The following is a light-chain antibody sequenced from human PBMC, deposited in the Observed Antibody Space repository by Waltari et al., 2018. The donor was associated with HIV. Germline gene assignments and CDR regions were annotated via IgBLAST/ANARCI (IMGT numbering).Light chain of an antibody. J-gene: IGLJ3*02. V-gene: IGLV1-40*01. CDR2: GNN. Sequence: QSVLTQPPSVSGAPGQRVTISCTGSSSNIGAGYDVHWYQQLPGTAPKLLIYGNNNRPSGVPERFSGSKSGTSASLAITGLQAEDEADYDCQSYDSSLSAWVFGGGTKLTVL. CDR1: SSNIGAGYD. CDR3: QSYDSSLSAWV.